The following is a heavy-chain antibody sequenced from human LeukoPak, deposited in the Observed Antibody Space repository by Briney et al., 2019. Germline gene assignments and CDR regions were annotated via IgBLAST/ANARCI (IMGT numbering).Heavy chain of an antibody. D-gene: IGHD6-6*01. CDR2: IDGSGGST. V-gene: IGHV3-23*01. CDR3: AKDRPNGFDY. Sequence: PGGSLRRSCTTSGFTFSSYAMSWVRQAPGKGLEWVSAIDGSGGSTYYAGSVKGRFTVSRDYSKNTVVLQMSSLRVDDTAVYYCAKDRPNGFDYWGQGTVVTVSS. CDR1: GFTFSSYA. J-gene: IGHJ4*02.